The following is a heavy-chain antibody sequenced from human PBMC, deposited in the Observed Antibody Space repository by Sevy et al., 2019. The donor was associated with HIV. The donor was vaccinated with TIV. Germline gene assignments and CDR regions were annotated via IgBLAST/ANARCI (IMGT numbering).Heavy chain of an antibody. CDR3: ARGGEAKDFDY. CDR2: IYSGGST. CDR1: GLSVRDNY. Sequence: GGSLRLSCVASGLSVRDNYMTWIRQAPGKGLEWVSVIYSGGSTYYADSVKGRFLISRVSSKNTLFLHMNSLRAGDTAVHYCARGGEAKDFDYWGRGTLVTVSS. J-gene: IGHJ4*02. D-gene: IGHD3-16*01. V-gene: IGHV3-53*01.